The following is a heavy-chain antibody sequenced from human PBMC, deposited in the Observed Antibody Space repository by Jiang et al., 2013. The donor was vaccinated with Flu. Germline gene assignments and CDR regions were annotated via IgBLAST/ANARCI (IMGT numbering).Heavy chain of an antibody. CDR1: GGSISSYY. Sequence: SLTCTVSGGSISSYYWSWIRQPPGKGLEWIGYIYYSGSTNYNPSLKSRVTISVDTSKNQFSLKLSSVTAADTAVYYCARGGSGDAYYYYGMDVWGQGTTVTVSS. D-gene: IGHD6-19*01. J-gene: IGHJ6*02. V-gene: IGHV4-59*01. CDR2: IYYSGST. CDR3: ARGGSGDAYYYYGMDV.